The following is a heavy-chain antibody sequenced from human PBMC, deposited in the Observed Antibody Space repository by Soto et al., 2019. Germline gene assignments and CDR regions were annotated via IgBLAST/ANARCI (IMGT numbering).Heavy chain of an antibody. Sequence: GGSLRLSCTASGFTFGDYAMSWVRQAPGKGLEGVGFIRSKAYGGTTEYAASVKGRFTISRDDSKSIAYLQMNSLKTEDTAVYYCTRITGIAAPLSDYWAQGPLVTVSA. CDR3: TRITGIAAPLSDY. CDR2: IRSKAYGGTT. CDR1: GFTFGDYA. V-gene: IGHV3-49*04. D-gene: IGHD6-13*01. J-gene: IGHJ4*02.